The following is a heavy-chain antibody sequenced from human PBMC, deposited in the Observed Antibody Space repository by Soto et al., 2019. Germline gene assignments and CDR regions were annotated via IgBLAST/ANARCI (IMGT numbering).Heavy chain of an antibody. CDR3: ARGETYLGV. CDR1: RATFNKYA. D-gene: IGHD3-16*01. Sequence: QVQLVQSGAEVKKPGSPVKVSCKTSRATFNKYAFNWVRQAPGQGLEWMGWIIPIFSSRNYAEKFQGRVTITADDSTSTAYMELRSLRFEDTAVYYCARGETYLGVWGQGTTVTVSS. CDR2: IIPIFSSR. J-gene: IGHJ6*02. V-gene: IGHV1-69*01.